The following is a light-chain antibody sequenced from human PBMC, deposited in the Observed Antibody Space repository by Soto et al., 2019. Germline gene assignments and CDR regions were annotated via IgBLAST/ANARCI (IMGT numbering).Light chain of an antibody. CDR1: SSDVGGYNY. CDR2: EVS. CDR3: ISFTRSSTFV. J-gene: IGLJ1*01. V-gene: IGLV2-14*01. Sequence: QSVLTQPASVSGSPGQSITISCTGTSSDVGGYNYVSWYQQHPGKAPKLMIYEVSNRPSGVSNRFSGSKSGNTASLTISGLRAEDEADYYCISFTRSSTFVFGTGTKVTV.